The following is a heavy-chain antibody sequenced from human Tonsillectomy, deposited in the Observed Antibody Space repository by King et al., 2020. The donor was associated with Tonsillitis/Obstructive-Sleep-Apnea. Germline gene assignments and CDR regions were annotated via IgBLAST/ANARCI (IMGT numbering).Heavy chain of an antibody. CDR1: GLTFSGDS. CDR3: ARDPTVVVVAATPYFDY. Sequence: VQLVESGGGLVKPGGSLRFSCAASGLTFSGDSMNWVRQAPGKGLEWVSSISRKVSYIHYVDSVKGRFTISRDNAKNSLYLQMNSLRADDTAVYYCARDPTVVVVAATPYFDYWGQGTLVTVSS. D-gene: IGHD2-15*01. CDR2: ISRKVSYI. J-gene: IGHJ4*02. V-gene: IGHV3-21*01.